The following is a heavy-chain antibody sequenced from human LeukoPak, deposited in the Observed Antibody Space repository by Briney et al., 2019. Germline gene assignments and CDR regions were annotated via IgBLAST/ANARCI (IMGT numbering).Heavy chain of an antibody. J-gene: IGHJ4*02. CDR3: ARDRDGYNYFDY. Sequence: PGGSLRLSCAASGFTVSSNYMSWVRQAPGKGLEWVSVIYSGGSTHYTDSVKGRFTISRDNSKNTLYLQMNSLRAEDTAVYYCARDRDGYNYFDYWGQGTLVIVSS. D-gene: IGHD5-24*01. CDR2: IYSGGST. CDR1: GFTVSSNY. V-gene: IGHV3-66*01.